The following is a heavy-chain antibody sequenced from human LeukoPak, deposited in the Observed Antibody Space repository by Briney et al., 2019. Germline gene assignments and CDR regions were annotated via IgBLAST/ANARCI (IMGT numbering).Heavy chain of an antibody. CDR3: ARDGGYCSGTSCYSYFDY. CDR1: GFTFSSYA. D-gene: IGHD2-2*01. J-gene: IGHJ4*02. V-gene: IGHV3-30*04. Sequence: GGSLRLSCAASGFTFSSYAMHWVRQAPGKGLEWVAVISYDGSNKYYADSVKGRFTISGDSSKNTLYLQMNSLRAEDTAVYYCARDGGYCSGTSCYSYFDYWGQGTLVTVSS. CDR2: ISYDGSNK.